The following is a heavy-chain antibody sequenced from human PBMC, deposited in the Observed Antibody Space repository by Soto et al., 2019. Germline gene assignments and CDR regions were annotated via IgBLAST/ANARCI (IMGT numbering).Heavy chain of an antibody. CDR1: GFTFSSFG. CDR2: ISYDGSNK. D-gene: IGHD2-15*01. Sequence: QVQLVESGGGVVQPGRSLRLSCAASGFTFSSFGMHWVRQAPGKGLEWVAVISYDGSNKYFADSVKGRFTISRDNSKNTLYVQMNSLRPEDTALYYCAKDGEGYCSGGSCVNFDYWGQGTLVTVSS. CDR3: AKDGEGYCSGGSCVNFDY. J-gene: IGHJ4*02. V-gene: IGHV3-30*18.